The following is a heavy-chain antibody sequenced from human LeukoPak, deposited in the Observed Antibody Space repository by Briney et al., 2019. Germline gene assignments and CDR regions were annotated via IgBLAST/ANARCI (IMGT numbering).Heavy chain of an antibody. CDR2: ISYDGSNK. CDR1: GFTFSSYA. V-gene: IGHV3-30-3*01. J-gene: IGHJ5*02. D-gene: IGHD2-15*01. CDR3: ASSYSQAGNS. Sequence: GGPLRLSCAASGFTFSSYAMHWVRQAPGKGLEWVAVISYDGSNKYYADSVKGRFTISRDNSKNTLYLQMNSLRAEDTAVYYCASSYSQAGNSWGQGTLVTVSS.